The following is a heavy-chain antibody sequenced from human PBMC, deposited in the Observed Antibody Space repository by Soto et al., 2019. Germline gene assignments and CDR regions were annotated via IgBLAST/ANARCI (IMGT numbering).Heavy chain of an antibody. CDR1: GDSFNYKNW. D-gene: IGHD6-13*01. CDR3: ARVEVPESSSWHPFDP. V-gene: IGHV4-4*02. CDR2: IYHTGRT. J-gene: IGHJ5*02. Sequence: QVQLQGSGPGLVKPSGTLSLTCTVSGDSFNYKNWWSWLRQPPGKRLEWIGDIYHTGRTSYNPSLMSRVTMSVDTSKNQFSLKVTSVSAADTAVYYCARVEVPESSSWHPFDPWGQGTLVTVSS.